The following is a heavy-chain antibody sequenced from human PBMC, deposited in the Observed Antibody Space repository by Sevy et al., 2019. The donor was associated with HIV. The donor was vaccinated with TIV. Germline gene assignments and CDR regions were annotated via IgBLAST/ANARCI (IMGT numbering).Heavy chain of an antibody. CDR1: GFTFSSYA. CDR3: ARGGSSGYHNYFDY. Sequence: GGSLRLSCAASGFTFSSYAMNWVRQAPGKGLEWVSVISGSGDSPYYGDSVKGRFTISRDNSKNRLYLKMKSLRVEDTAVYYCARGGSSGYHNYFDYWGQGTLVTVSS. D-gene: IGHD3-22*01. CDR2: ISGSGDSP. V-gene: IGHV3-23*01. J-gene: IGHJ4*02.